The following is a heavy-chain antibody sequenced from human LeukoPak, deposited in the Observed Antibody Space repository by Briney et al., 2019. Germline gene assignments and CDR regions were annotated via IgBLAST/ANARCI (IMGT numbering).Heavy chain of an antibody. CDR1: GYTFTGYY. D-gene: IGHD2-2*02. CDR2: INPNSGGT. Sequence: ASVKVSCKASGYTFTGYYMHWVRQAPGQGLEWMGWINPNSGGTNYAQKVQGRVTMTRDTSISTAYMELSRLRSGDTAVYYCATYCSSTSCYIDYWGQGTLVTVSS. J-gene: IGHJ4*02. CDR3: ATYCSSTSCYIDY. V-gene: IGHV1-2*02.